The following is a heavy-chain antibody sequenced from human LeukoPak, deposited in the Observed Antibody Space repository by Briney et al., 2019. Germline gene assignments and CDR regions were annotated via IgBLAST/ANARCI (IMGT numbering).Heavy chain of an antibody. V-gene: IGHV3-53*01. J-gene: IGHJ4*02. CDR3: AKPIHSSSWSDFDY. D-gene: IGHD6-13*01. Sequence: GGSLRLSCTVSGFTVSSNSMSWVRQAPGKGLEWVSFIYSDNTHYSDSVKGRFTISRDNSKNTLYLQMNSLRAEDTAVYYCAKPIHSSSWSDFDYWGQGTLVTVSS. CDR1: GFTVSSNS. CDR2: IYSDNT.